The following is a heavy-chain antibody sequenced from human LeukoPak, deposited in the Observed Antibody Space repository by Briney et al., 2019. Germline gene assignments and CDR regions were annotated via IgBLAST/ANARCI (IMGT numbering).Heavy chain of an antibody. CDR1: GFTFSSYA. D-gene: IGHD5-18*01. V-gene: IGHV3-23*01. CDR3: AKGRCETASNWFVP. J-gene: IGHJ5*02. Sequence: GGSLRLSCAASGFTFSSYAMSWVRQAPGKGLEWVSDISGSGGSTYYADSVKGRFTISRDNSKNPLYLQMNSLRAEDTGVYYCAKGRCETASNWFVPRGQGALPTVS. CDR2: ISGSGGST.